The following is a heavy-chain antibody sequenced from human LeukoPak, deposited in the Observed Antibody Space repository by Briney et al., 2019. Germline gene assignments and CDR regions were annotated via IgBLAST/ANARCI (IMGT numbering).Heavy chain of an antibody. CDR1: GGTFNSYG. CDR3: AREWDSSGWYYIGPYAFDI. D-gene: IGHD6-19*01. CDR2: IIPMFGTV. V-gene: IGHV1-69*13. Sequence: ASVKVSCKASGGTFNSYGVSWVRQAPGQGLEWMGGIIPMFGTVKYAHKFQDRVTITADESTNTAYLEVNSLRSEDTAVYHCAREWDSSGWYYIGPYAFDIWGQGTMVTVSS. J-gene: IGHJ3*02.